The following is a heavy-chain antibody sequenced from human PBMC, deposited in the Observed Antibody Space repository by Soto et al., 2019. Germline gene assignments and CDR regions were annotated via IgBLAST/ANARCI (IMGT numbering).Heavy chain of an antibody. CDR2: ISHSGST. CDR1: GGSFSGYY. CDR3: ARGNYYDFWSGQYPYYYYGMDV. Sequence: SETLSLTCAVYGGSFSGYYWSWIRQPPGKGLEWIGEISHSGSTNYNPSLKSRVTISVDTSKNQFSLKLSSVTAADTAVYYCARGNYYDFWSGQYPYYYYGMDVWGQGTTVTVSS. J-gene: IGHJ6*02. D-gene: IGHD3-3*01. V-gene: IGHV4-34*01.